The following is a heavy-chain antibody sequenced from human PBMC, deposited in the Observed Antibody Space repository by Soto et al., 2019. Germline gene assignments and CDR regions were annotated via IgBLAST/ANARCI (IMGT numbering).Heavy chain of an antibody. CDR3: AKCRRTEAERCTLDY. V-gene: IGHV4-59*01. CDR2: IYYTGST. D-gene: IGHD6-13*01. J-gene: IGHJ4*02. Sequence: PSETLSLTCTVSGDSINNYYWSWIRQPPGKRLEWIGYIYYTGSTTYNPSLESRVTMSVDTSKNQFSLKLSSVNAADTAVYYCAKCRRTEAERCTLDYWGRGTLVTVSS. CDR1: GDSINNYY.